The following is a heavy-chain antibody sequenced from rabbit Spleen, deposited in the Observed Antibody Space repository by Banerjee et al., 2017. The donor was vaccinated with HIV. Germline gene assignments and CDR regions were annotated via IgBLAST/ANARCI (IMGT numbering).Heavy chain of an antibody. D-gene: IGHD8-1*01. Sequence: QSLEESGGGLVKPGASLTLTCTASGFSFSSTFYMCWVRQPPGKGLAWIECIYPGSSGTTYYASWAKGRFTISKTSSTTVTLQMTSLTVADTATYFCARDTGSSFSSYGMDLWGPGTLVTVS. J-gene: IGHJ6*01. CDR1: GFSFSSTFY. CDR3: ARDTGSSFSSYGMDL. V-gene: IGHV1S40*01. CDR2: IYPGSSGTT.